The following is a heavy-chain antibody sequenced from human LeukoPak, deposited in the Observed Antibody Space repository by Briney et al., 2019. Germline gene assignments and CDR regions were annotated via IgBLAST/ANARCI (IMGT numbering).Heavy chain of an antibody. J-gene: IGHJ4*02. D-gene: IGHD1-26*01. CDR2: ISSSSSYI. CDR1: GFTFSSYS. CDR3: ARDWGATTTFDY. Sequence: GGSLRLSYAASGFTFSSYSMNWVRQAPGKGLEWVSSISSSSSYIYYADSVKGRFTISRDNAKNSLYLQMNSLRAEDTAVYYCARDWGATTTFDYWGQGTLVTVSS. V-gene: IGHV3-21*01.